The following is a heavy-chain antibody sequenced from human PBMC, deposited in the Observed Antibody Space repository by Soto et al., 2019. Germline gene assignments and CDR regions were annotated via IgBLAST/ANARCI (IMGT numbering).Heavy chain of an antibody. V-gene: IGHV1-69*06. D-gene: IGHD1-20*01. CDR2: IIPVFNSP. CDR3: AIIGYNNDLDV. Sequence: QVQLVQSGAEVKRPGSSVKVSCKASGGTFSSYAFSWVRQAPGQGLEWMGGIIPVFNSPSLAQNLHGRFTVTADKSTSTAYMELSALRVEDTAVYYCAIIGYNNDLDVWGQGTTVIVSS. CDR1: GGTFSSYA. J-gene: IGHJ6*02.